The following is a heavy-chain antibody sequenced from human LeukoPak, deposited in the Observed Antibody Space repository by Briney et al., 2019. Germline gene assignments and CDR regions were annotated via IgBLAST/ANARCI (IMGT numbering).Heavy chain of an antibody. CDR3: ARPHDY. J-gene: IGHJ4*02. CDR1: GFTFSSYA. CDR2: VIGSGGST. V-gene: IGHV3-23*01. Sequence: GGSLRLSCAASGFTFSSYAMSWVRQAPGKGLEWVSTVIGSGGSTYYADSVKGRFTISRDNSKNTLFLQMNTLRAEDTAVYYCARPHDYWGQGTLVTVSS.